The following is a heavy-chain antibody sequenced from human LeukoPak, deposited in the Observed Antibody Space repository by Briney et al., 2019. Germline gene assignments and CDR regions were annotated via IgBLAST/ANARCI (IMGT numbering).Heavy chain of an antibody. Sequence: ASVKVSCKASGYTFTSYYLHWVRQAPGQGLEWMGIINPSGGGTSYAQKFQGKVTMTRDTSTSTVYMELSSLRSEDTAVYFCARKAAGASYYYMDVWGKGTTVTVSS. D-gene: IGHD6-13*01. CDR3: ARKAAGASYYYMDV. V-gene: IGHV1-46*01. CDR2: INPSGGGT. J-gene: IGHJ6*03. CDR1: GYTFTSYY.